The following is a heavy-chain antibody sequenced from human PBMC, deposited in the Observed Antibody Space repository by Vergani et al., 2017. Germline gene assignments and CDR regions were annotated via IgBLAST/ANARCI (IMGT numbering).Heavy chain of an antibody. CDR3: ARDGYDILTGYYNLLDY. CDR1: GFTFSSYA. J-gene: IGHJ4*02. D-gene: IGHD3-9*01. V-gene: IGHV3-30-3*01. CDR2: ISYDGSNK. Sequence: QVQLVESGGGVVQPGRSLRLSCAASGFTFSSYAMHWVRQAPGKGLEWVAVISYDGSNKYYADSVNGRFTIYRDNSKNTLYLQMNSLRAEDTAVYYCARDGYDILTGYYNLLDYWGQGTLVTVSS.